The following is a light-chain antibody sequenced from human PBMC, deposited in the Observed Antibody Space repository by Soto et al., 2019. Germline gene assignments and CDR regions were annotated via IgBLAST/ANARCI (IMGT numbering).Light chain of an antibody. J-gene: IGLJ1*01. CDR1: SSDVGSYNV. V-gene: IGLV2-23*02. CDR2: EVS. CDR3: CSYAGSSSAYV. Sequence: QSVLTQPASVSGSPGQSITISCTGTSSDVGSYNVVSWYQQHPGKAPKLLIYEVSKRPSGVSDRFSGSKSGNTASLTISGLQAEAEADYHCCSYAGSSSAYVFGTGTKVTVL.